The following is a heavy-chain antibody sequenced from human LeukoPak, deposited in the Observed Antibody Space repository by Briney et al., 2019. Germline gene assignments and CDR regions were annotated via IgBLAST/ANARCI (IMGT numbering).Heavy chain of an antibody. CDR1: GGSFSGYY. Sequence: SETLSLTCAVYGGSFSGYYWSWIRQPPGKGLEWIGEINHSGSTNYNPSLKSRVTISVDTSKNQFSLKLSSVTAADTAVYYCASGVVAGRGAEYFQHWGQGTLVTVSS. CDR2: INHSGST. D-gene: IGHD6-19*01. V-gene: IGHV4-34*01. CDR3: ASGVVAGRGAEYFQH. J-gene: IGHJ1*01.